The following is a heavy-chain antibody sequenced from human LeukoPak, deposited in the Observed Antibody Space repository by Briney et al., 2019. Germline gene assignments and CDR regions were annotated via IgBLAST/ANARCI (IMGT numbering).Heavy chain of an antibody. CDR2: LHTDSGGT. V-gene: IGHV1-2*02. J-gene: IGHJ4*02. CDR3: APQLGRLTDY. CDR1: GYTFSDYY. Sequence: GASVKVSCKASGYTFSDYYIHWVRQAPGQGLEWMGWLHTDSGGTNYGRKFQGRVTMTRDTTVSTAYMELSRLRSDDTAVYYCAPQLGRLTDYWGQGTLVTVSS. D-gene: IGHD7-27*01.